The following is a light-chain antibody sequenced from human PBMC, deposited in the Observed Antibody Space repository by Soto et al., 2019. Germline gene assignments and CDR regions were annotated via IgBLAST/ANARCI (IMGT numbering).Light chain of an antibody. Sequence: QSALAQPASVSGSPGQSISISCTGTSSDVGAYDYVSWYQSHPGKVPQLLIYDVSSRPSGVSHRFSGSKSGNTASLTISGLQAEDEADYFCCSFTTGSTYVFGTGTKLTV. J-gene: IGLJ1*01. CDR2: DVS. CDR3: CSFTTGSTYV. V-gene: IGLV2-14*03. CDR1: SSDVGAYDY.